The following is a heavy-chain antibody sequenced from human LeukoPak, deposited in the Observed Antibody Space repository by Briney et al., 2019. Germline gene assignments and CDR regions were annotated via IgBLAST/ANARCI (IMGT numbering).Heavy chain of an antibody. CDR2: ITGSGGST. CDR1: GFTFSLHA. D-gene: IGHD4-23*01. Sequence: GRSLRLSCAPSGFTFSLHATSWVPHPPGKGLECGSAITGSGGSTYYADSVKGRFTISRDKSTNTLYLQMNSLRAEHTAIYYCAKDYAGNAAYFDYWGQGTLVTVSS. V-gene: IGHV3-23*01. CDR3: AKDYAGNAAYFDY. J-gene: IGHJ4*02.